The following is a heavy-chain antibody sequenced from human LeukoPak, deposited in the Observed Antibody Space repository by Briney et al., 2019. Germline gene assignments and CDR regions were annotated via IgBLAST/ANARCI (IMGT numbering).Heavy chain of an antibody. D-gene: IGHD3-22*01. CDR1: GGSISSGDYF. CDR2: IYYSGST. V-gene: IGHV4-30-4*01. Sequence: SETLSLTCTVSGGSISSGDYFWSWIRQPPGKGQEWIGYIYYSGSTFYNPSLKSRVIISIDTSKNQFSLKLNSVTAADTAVYYCARESRPTFYYDSSGYYPDYWGQGTLVTVSS. J-gene: IGHJ4*02. CDR3: ARESRPTFYYDSSGYYPDY.